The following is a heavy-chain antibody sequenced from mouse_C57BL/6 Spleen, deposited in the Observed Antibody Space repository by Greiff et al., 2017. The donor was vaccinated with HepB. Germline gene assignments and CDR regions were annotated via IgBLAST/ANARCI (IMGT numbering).Heavy chain of an antibody. J-gene: IGHJ2*01. CDR2: IDPSDSYT. CDR1: GYTFTSYW. D-gene: IGHD1-1*01. V-gene: IGHV1-59*01. Sequence: QVQLQQPGAELVRPGTSVKLSCKASGYTFTSYWMHWVKQRPGKGLEWIGVIDPSDSYTNYNQKFKGKATLTVDTSSSTAYMQLSSLTSEDSAVYYCARRLRYYFDYWGQGTTLTVSS. CDR3: ARRLRYYFDY.